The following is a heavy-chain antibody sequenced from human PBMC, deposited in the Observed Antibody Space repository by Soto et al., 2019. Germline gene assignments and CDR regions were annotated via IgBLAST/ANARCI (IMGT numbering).Heavy chain of an antibody. CDR1: GYTFTSYG. D-gene: IGHD1-7*01. V-gene: IGHV1-18*01. CDR3: ARVRYNWNYEF. CDR2: ISAYNGNT. Sequence: ASVKVSCKASGYTFTSYGISWVRQAPGQGLEWMGWISAYNGNTNYAQKLQGRVTMTRDTSTSTVYMELSSLRSEDTAVYYCARVRYNWNYEFWGPGTMVTVSS. J-gene: IGHJ4*02.